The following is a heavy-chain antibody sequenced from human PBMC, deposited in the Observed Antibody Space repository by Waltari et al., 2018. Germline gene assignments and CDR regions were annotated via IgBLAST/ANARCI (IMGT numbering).Heavy chain of an antibody. J-gene: IGHJ4*02. V-gene: IGHV3-23*01. Sequence: EVQLLESGGGLVQPGGSLRLSCAASGFTFSSYAMSWVRQAQGKGLEWVSAISGSGGSTYYADSVKGRFTISRDNSKNTLYLQMNSLRAEDTAVYYCAKAMVRGVIIPSFDYWGQGTLVTVSS. D-gene: IGHD3-10*01. CDR2: ISGSGGST. CDR3: AKAMVRGVIIPSFDY. CDR1: GFTFSSYA.